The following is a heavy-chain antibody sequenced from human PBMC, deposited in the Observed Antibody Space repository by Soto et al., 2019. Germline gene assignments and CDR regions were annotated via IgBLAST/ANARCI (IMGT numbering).Heavy chain of an antibody. CDR3: ARLHCNSPNCVPLDP. Sequence: SETLSLTCTVSGGSISSVSYYWGWIRQPPGKGLEWIGSIYYSGSAYYSPSHKSRVTMSVDTSKNQLSLKLSSVTAADTAVYYCARLHCNSPNCVPLDPWGQGTLVTVSS. V-gene: IGHV4-39*01. J-gene: IGHJ5*02. CDR2: IYYSGSA. D-gene: IGHD2-2*01. CDR1: GGSISSVSYY.